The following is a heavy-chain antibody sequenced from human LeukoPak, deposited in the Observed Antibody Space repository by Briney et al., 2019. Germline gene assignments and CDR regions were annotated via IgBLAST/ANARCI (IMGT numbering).Heavy chain of an antibody. Sequence: GGSLRLSCAASGFTFSDAWMNWVRQAPGKGLEWVGLIRRNDDGATTDYAAPVKGRFTISRDDSQNTLSLQMNGLKTEDTGVYFCTTGYSRESHDGCWGQGTLVSVSS. CDR1: GFTFSDAW. CDR2: IRRNDDGATT. J-gene: IGHJ4*02. D-gene: IGHD6-13*01. V-gene: IGHV3-15*01. CDR3: TTGYSRESHDGC.